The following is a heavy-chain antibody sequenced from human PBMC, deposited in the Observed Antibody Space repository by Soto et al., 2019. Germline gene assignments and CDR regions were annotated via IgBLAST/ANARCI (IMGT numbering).Heavy chain of an antibody. CDR3: VRSGDYRSGSYWYSFDY. J-gene: IGHJ4*02. CDR1: GFNIDGYC. V-gene: IGHV3-20*04. Sequence: GGSLRLSCTISGFNIDGYCMSWVRQVPGKGLEWVGGIYWKGGNRHYADSVKGRFTISRDNAKNSLYLQLDSLRAEDTALYYCVRSGDYRSGSYWYSFDYWGQGTPVTVSS. CDR2: IYWKGGNR. D-gene: IGHD3-10*01.